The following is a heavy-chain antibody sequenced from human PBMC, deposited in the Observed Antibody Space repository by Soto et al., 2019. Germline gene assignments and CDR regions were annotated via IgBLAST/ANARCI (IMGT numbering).Heavy chain of an antibody. J-gene: IGHJ3*02. CDR1: VGSISSSRYY. CDR2: IYYSGST. V-gene: IGHV4-39*01. D-gene: IGHD2-2*01. Sequence: LYLTCNVSVGSISSSRYYWGWIRQPPGKGLEWIGSIYYSGSTYYNPSLKSRVTISVDTSKNQFSLKLSSVTAADTAVYYCARHLTSSTSFAFDIWGQGTMVTVSS. CDR3: ARHLTSSTSFAFDI.